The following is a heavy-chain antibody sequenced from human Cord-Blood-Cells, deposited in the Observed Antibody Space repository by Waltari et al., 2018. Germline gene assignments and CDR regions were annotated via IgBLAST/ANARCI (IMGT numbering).Heavy chain of an antibody. CDR1: GGSFSGYY. V-gene: IGHV4-34*01. CDR3: ARGWSPPRITICGVVIDY. D-gene: IGHD3-3*01. Sequence: QVQLQQWGAGLLKPSETLSLTCAVYGGSFSGYYWSWIRQPPGKGLEWIGEINHSGSTNDNPSLKRRVTISVDTSKNQFSLKRSSVTAADTAVYYCARGWSPPRITICGVVIDYWGQGTLVTVSS. CDR2: INHSGST. J-gene: IGHJ4*02.